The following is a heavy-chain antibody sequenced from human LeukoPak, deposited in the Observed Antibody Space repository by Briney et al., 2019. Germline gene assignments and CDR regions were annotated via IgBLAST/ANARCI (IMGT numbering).Heavy chain of an antibody. Sequence: SETLSLTCAVYGGSFSGYYWSWICQPPGKGLEWIGEINHSGSTNYNPSLKSRVTISVDTSKNQFSLKLSSVTAADTAVYYRARGRSRDFWSGYHYYYYGMDVWGQGTTVTVSS. V-gene: IGHV4-34*01. CDR2: INHSGST. J-gene: IGHJ6*02. CDR1: GGSFSGYY. D-gene: IGHD3-3*01. CDR3: ARGRSRDFWSGYHYYYYGMDV.